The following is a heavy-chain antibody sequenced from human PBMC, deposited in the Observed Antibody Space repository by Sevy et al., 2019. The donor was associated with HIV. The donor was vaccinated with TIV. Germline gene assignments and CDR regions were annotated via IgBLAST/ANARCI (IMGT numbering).Heavy chain of an antibody. Sequence: GGSLRLSCSVSGFNFSTYAMHWVRQAPGKGLEWVAVISSDVIRKYYADSVKGRFTISRDNSKNTLYLQMNSLRAEDTAVYYCVRENAVVVVAAAGDYWGQGTLVTVSS. CDR1: GFNFSTYA. D-gene: IGHD2-15*01. CDR3: VRENAVVVVAAAGDY. CDR2: ISSDVIRK. V-gene: IGHV3-30-3*01. J-gene: IGHJ4*02.